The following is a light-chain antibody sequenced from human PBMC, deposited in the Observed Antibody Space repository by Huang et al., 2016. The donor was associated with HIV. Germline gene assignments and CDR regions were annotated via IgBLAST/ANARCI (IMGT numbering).Light chain of an antibody. J-gene: IGKJ5*01. CDR3: QQSYSTLIT. CDR1: QSIDGY. V-gene: IGKV1-39*01. CDR2: SAS. Sequence: IQMTQSPFSLSASVGDRVTITFRASQSIDGYLNWYQQKPGKAPKLIISSASTLNTGVPPRFSGSGSGTYYTLIIDNLQPDDFATYFCQQSYSTLITFGQGSRLDTK.